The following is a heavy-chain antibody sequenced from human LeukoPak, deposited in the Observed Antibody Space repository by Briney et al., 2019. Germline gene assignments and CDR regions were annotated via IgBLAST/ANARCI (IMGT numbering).Heavy chain of an antibody. D-gene: IGHD2-15*01. V-gene: IGHV4-34*01. CDR1: GGSFSGYY. CDR3: AIVGKKQLTNYYYYYMDV. J-gene: IGHJ6*03. CDR2: INHSGST. Sequence: SETLSLTCAVYGGSFSGYYWSWIRQPPGKGLEWIGEINHSGSTNYNPSLKSRVTISVDTSKNQFSLKLSSVTAADTAVYYCAIVGKKQLTNYYYYYMDVWGKGTTVTVSS.